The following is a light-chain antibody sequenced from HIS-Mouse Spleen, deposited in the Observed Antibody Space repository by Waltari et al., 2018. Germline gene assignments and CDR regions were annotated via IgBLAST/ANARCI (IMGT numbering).Light chain of an antibody. CDR1: SSDVGGYNY. V-gene: IGLV2-8*01. J-gene: IGLJ2*01. CDR3: SSYAGSNIVV. CDR2: EVS. Sequence: QSALTQPPSASGSPGQSVTISCTGPSSDVGGYNYVPWYQQHPGKAPKLMIYEVSKRPSGVPDRFSGSKSGNTASLTVSGLQAEDEADYYCSSYAGSNIVVFGGGTKLTVL.